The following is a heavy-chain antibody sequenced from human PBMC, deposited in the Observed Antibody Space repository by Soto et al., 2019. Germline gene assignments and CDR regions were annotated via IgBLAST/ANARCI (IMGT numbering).Heavy chain of an antibody. CDR1: CGSISSGDYY. Sequence: PSETLSLTCTGSCGSISSGDYYWSWIRQPPGKGLEWIGYIYYNGSTYYNPSLKSRVTISVDTSKNQFSLKLSSVTAADTAVYYCAKYFDGGCFDYWGQGTLVTVSS. V-gene: IGHV4-30-4*01. D-gene: IGHD3-16*01. CDR3: AKYFDGGCFDY. J-gene: IGHJ4*02. CDR2: IYYNGST.